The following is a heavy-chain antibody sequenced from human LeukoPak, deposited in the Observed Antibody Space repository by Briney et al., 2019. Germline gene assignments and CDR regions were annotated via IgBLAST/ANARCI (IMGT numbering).Heavy chain of an antibody. D-gene: IGHD5-18*01. CDR3: AGDHGYSYDLVHYYYYMDV. Sequence: KPSETLSLTCTVSGGSISSYYWSWIRQPPGKGLEWIGYIYYSGSTNYHPSLKSRVTISVDTSKNQFSLKLSSVTAADTAVYYCAGDHGYSYDLVHYYYYMDVWGKGTTVTVSS. CDR1: GGSISSYY. J-gene: IGHJ6*03. CDR2: IYYSGST. V-gene: IGHV4-59*01.